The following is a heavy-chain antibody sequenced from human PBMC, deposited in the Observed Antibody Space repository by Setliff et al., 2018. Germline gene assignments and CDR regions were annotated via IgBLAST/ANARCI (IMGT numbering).Heavy chain of an antibody. CDR3: ARERAYDGINYYGMDV. V-gene: IGHV1-18*01. CDR2: ISADNGHT. J-gene: IGHJ6*01. Sequence: ASVKVSCKTSGYTFSSYGISWVRQAPGQGLQWMGWISADNGHTKNVQEFQGRVTMTTDTTTSTAYMELRSLRSDDTAVYYWARERAYDGINYYGMDVWGQGTTVTVSS. CDR1: GYTFSSYG. D-gene: IGHD3-22*01.